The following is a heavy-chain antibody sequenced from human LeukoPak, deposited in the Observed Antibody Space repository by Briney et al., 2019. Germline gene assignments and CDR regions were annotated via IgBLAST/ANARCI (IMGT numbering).Heavy chain of an antibody. CDR1: GFTFGDYA. CDR2: IRSKTYGGTT. D-gene: IGHD4-23*01. J-gene: IGHJ4*02. CDR3: TGRWYYFDY. Sequence: GGSLRLSCTASGFTFGDYAMSWVRQAPGKGLEWVGFIRSKTYGGTTEYAASVKGRFTISRDDSKNIAYLQMNSLKTEDTAVYFCTGRWYYFDYWGQGTLVTVST. V-gene: IGHV3-49*04.